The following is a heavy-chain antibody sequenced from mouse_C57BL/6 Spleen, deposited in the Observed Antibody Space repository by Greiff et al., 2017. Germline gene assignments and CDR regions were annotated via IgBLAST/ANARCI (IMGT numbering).Heavy chain of an antibody. CDR2: IYPRSGNT. CDR3: ATSSSYGSSYCFDY. CDR1: GYTFTSYG. Sequence: VQLQQSGAELARPGASVKLSCKASGYTFTSYGISWVKQRTGQGLEWIGEIYPRSGNTYYNEKFKGKATLTADKSSRTAYMELRSLTSEDSAVYFCATSSSYGSSYCFDYWGQGTTLTVSS. V-gene: IGHV1-81*01. D-gene: IGHD1-1*01. J-gene: IGHJ2*01.